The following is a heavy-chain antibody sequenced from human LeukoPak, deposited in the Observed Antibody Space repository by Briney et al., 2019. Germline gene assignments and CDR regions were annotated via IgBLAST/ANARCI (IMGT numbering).Heavy chain of an antibody. CDR3: AKDSASGWYTFLNAFDI. V-gene: IGHV3-23*01. D-gene: IGHD6-13*01. J-gene: IGHJ3*02. Sequence: GGSLRHSRAASGFTYSSHAMSWVRQAPGKAREWVSAIRGSGGSTHYADSVKGRFTITRDNSKNTLYLQINSLRAEDTAVYYCAKDSASGWYTFLNAFDIWGQGTMVTVSS. CDR2: IRGSGGST. CDR1: GFTYSSHA.